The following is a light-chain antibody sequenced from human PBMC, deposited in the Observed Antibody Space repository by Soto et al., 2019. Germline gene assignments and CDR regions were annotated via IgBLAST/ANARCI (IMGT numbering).Light chain of an antibody. CDR3: SSYTTSGKYV. V-gene: IGLV2-14*01. CDR2: DFS. Sequence: QSVLTQPASVSGSPGQSIAISCTGTSSDVGAYNYVSWYQQHPGKAPKLFIFDFSNRPSVVSNRFSGSKSGNTASLTISGLQTEDEADFYCSSYTTSGKYVFGTGTKVTVL. CDR1: SSDVGAYNY. J-gene: IGLJ1*01.